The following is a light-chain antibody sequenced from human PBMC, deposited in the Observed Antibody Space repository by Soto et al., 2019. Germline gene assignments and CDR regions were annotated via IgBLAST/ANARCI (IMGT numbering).Light chain of an antibody. CDR2: AAS. CDR3: QHYNSYSEA. Sequence: DIQMTQSPYNQSASVGDSVTITSLASQTISSWLAWYQQTPGKAPKLLIYAASTLESGVSSRFSGRGSGTEFTLTINSLQPEDFATYYCQHYNSYSEAFGQGTKVDI. J-gene: IGKJ1*01. CDR1: QTISSW. V-gene: IGKV1-5*01.